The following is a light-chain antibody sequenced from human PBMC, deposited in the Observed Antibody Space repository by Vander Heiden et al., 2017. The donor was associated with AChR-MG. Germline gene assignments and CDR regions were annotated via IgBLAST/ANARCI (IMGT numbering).Light chain of an antibody. V-gene: IGKV1-12*01. J-gene: IGKJ5*01. CDR2: GAY. CDR3: QQANHFPLT. Sequence: DVQMTQSPSSVSASVGDTVTITCRASQVISSFLAWYQQKPGKAPKLLIYGAYNLQSGVPARFSGSGSGTHFTLTIKNLQPEDFENYCCQQANHFPLTFGQGTRLEIK. CDR1: QVISSF.